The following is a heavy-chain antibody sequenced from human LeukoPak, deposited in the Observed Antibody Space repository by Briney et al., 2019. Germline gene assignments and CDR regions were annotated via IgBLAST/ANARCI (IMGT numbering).Heavy chain of an antibody. D-gene: IGHD5-24*01. Sequence: PSETLSLTCTVAGGSISSSSYYWGWIRQPPGKGLEWIGSIYYSGSTYYNPSLKSRVTISVDTSKNQFSLKLSSVTAADTAVYYCARIEMATIRGFDYWGQGTLVTVSS. CDR2: IYYSGST. V-gene: IGHV4-39*07. CDR3: ARIEMATIRGFDY. J-gene: IGHJ4*02. CDR1: GGSISSSSYY.